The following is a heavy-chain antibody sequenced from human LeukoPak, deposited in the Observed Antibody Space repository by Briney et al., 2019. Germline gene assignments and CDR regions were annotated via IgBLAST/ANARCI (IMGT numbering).Heavy chain of an antibody. J-gene: IGHJ4*02. D-gene: IGHD4-17*01. CDR2: IWYDGSNK. CDR1: GFTFSSHG. Sequence: GGSLRLSCAASGFTFSSHGMHWVRQAPGKGLEWVAVIWYDGSNKYYADSVKGRFTISRDNSKNTLYLQMNSLRAEDTAVYYCARGDYGDYTDAYFDYWGQGTLVTVSS. CDR3: ARGDYGDYTDAYFDY. V-gene: IGHV3-33*01.